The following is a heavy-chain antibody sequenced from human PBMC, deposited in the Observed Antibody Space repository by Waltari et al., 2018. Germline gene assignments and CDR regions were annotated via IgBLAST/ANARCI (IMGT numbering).Heavy chain of an antibody. V-gene: IGHV4-59*01. CDR3: ARNYYDSSGYYWVDY. J-gene: IGHJ4*02. CDR2: IYYSGST. Sequence: QVQLQESGPGLVKPSETLSLTCTVSGGSISSYYWSWIRQPPGKGLEWIGYIYYSGSTNYNPSLKSRVTISVDTSKNQFSLKLSSVTAADTAVYYCARNYYDSSGYYWVDYWGQGTLVTVSS. CDR1: GGSISSYY. D-gene: IGHD3-22*01.